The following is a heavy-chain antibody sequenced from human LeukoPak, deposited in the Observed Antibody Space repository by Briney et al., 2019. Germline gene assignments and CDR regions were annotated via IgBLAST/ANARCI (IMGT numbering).Heavy chain of an antibody. CDR3: ARPHTVLYNWFDP. V-gene: IGHV1-2*06. CDR2: INPNSGGT. CDR1: GYTFTGYY. Sequence: ASVKVSYKASGYTFTGYYTHWVRQAPGQGLEWMGRINPNSGGTNYAQKFQGRVTMTRDTSISTAYMELSRLRSDDTAVYYCARPHTVLYNWFDPWGQGTLVTVSS. D-gene: IGHD4-11*01. J-gene: IGHJ5*02.